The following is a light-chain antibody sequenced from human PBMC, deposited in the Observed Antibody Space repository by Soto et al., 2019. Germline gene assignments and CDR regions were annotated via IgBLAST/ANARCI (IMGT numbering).Light chain of an antibody. CDR3: QQRSNWPIT. CDR2: DAS. V-gene: IGKV3-11*01. CDR1: QSVSSY. Sequence: ERVLTQSPATLSLSPGERATLSCRASQSVSSYLLWYQQKPGQAPRLLIYDASNRTTGIPARFSGSGSGTDFTLTISSLKPEDFAVYYCQQRSNWPITLGQGTRLEIK. J-gene: IGKJ5*01.